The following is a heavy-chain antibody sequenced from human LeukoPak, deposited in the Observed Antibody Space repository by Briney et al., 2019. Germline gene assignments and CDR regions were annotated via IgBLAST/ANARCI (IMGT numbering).Heavy chain of an antibody. V-gene: IGHV4-59*01. D-gene: IGHD3-10*01. CDR1: GGSISSYY. J-gene: IGHJ4*02. CDR3: ARARTVYGEYYFDY. Sequence: SETLSLTCTVSGGSISSYYWSWIRQPPGKGLEWIGYIYYSGRTNYNPSLKSRVTISVDTSKNQFSLKLSSVTAADTAVYYCARARTVYGEYYFDYWGQGTLVTVSS. CDR2: IYYSGRT.